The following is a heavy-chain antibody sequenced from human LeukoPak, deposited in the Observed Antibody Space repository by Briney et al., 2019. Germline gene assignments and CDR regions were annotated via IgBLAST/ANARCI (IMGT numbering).Heavy chain of an antibody. Sequence: SETLSLTCTVSGGSISSYYWSWIRQPPGKGLEWIGYIYYSGSTNYNPSLKSRVTISVDTSKNQFSLKLSSVTAPDTAVYYCARSDYGDYVNYWGQGTLVTVSS. J-gene: IGHJ4*02. D-gene: IGHD4-17*01. CDR2: IYYSGST. V-gene: IGHV4-59*08. CDR3: ARSDYGDYVNY. CDR1: GGSISSYY.